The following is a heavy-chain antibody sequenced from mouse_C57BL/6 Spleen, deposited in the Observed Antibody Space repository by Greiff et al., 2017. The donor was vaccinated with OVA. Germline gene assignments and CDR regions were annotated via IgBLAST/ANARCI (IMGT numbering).Heavy chain of an antibody. CDR3: ARHSNPAWFAY. CDR1: GFTSSSYG. D-gene: IGHD2-5*01. CDR2: ISSGGSYT. V-gene: IGHV5-6*01. J-gene: IGHJ3*01. Sequence: EVKVVESGGDLVKPGGSLKLSCAASGFTSSSYGMSWVRQTPDKRLEWVATISSGGSYTYYPDSVKGRFTISRDNAKNTLYLQMSSLKSEDTAMYYCARHSNPAWFAYWGQGTLVTVSA.